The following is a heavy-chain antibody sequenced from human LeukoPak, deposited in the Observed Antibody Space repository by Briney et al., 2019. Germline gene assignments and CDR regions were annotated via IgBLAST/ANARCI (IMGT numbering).Heavy chain of an antibody. CDR3: ALQYFYDSRAYYDGASDY. CDR1: GGSIRSCY. Sequence: PSETLSLTCTVSGGSIRSCYWSWIRQPAGKGLEWIGRMYTSGRTNYNPSLKSRVIMSVDTSKNQFSLKLSSVTAADTAVYYCALQYFYDSRAYYDGASDYWGQGTLVTVSS. CDR2: MYTSGRT. V-gene: IGHV4-4*07. D-gene: IGHD3-22*01. J-gene: IGHJ4*02.